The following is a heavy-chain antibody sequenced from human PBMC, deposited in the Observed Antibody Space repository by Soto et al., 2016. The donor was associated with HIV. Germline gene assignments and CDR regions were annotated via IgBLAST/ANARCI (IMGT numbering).Heavy chain of an antibody. J-gene: IGHJ4*01. D-gene: IGHD6-19*01. CDR3: ARLKXSSGWYVLDY. CDR1: GYTFATYG. Sequence: QVQLVQSGAEVKKPGASVKVSCKASGYTFATYGLTWVRQAPGQGLEWMGWITAYNSNTNYAQKFHGRVSMTTDTSTRTAYMELRSLRSDDTAVYYCARLKXSSGWYVLDYWGQESWSPSPQ. V-gene: IGHV1-18*01. CDR2: ITAYNSNT.